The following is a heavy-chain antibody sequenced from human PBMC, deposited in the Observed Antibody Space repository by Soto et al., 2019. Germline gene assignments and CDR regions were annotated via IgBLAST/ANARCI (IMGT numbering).Heavy chain of an antibody. J-gene: IGHJ5*02. V-gene: IGHV1-46*03. CDR1: GYTLTSYY. CDR2: INPSGGST. Sequence: APVEASCKASGYTLTSYYMHWVRQAPGQGLEWMGIINPSGGSTSYAQKFQGRVTMTRDTSTSTVYMELSSLRSEYTAVYYCAREQQLAFDPWGQGTLVTVSS. D-gene: IGHD6-13*01. CDR3: AREQQLAFDP.